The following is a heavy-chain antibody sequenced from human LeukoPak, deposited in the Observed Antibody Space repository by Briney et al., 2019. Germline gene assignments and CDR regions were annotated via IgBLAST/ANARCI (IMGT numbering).Heavy chain of an antibody. CDR2: IYYSGSI. V-gene: IGHV4-59*08. J-gene: IGHJ4*02. CDR1: GGSMSPYH. D-gene: IGHD6-19*01. Sequence: SETLSLTCTVSGGSMSPYHWGWIRQPPGKGLEWTGYIYYSGSINYNPSLKSRVTISVDTSKNQFSLKLSSVTAADTAIYYCARAVSGRFDYWGQGTLVTVSS. CDR3: ARAVSGRFDY.